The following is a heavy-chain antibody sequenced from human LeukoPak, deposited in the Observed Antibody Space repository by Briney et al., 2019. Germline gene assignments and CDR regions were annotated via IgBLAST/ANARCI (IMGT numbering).Heavy chain of an antibody. CDR2: IIPIFGTA. Sequence: SVKVSCKASGGTFSSYAISWLRQAPGQGLEWMGGIIPIFGTANYAQKFQGRVTITADESTSTAYMELSSLRSEDTAVYYCARAFSGDVNMDVWGKGTTVTVSS. V-gene: IGHV1-69*13. CDR1: GGTFSSYA. CDR3: ARAFSGDVNMDV. D-gene: IGHD1-26*01. J-gene: IGHJ6*03.